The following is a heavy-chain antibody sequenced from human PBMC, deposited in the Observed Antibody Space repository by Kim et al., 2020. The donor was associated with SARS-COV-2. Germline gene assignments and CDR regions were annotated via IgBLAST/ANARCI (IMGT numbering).Heavy chain of an antibody. Sequence: KFQGRVTMTRDTSTSTVYMELSSLRSEDTAVYYCAREVMTGYYYEGWFDPWGQGTLVTVSS. D-gene: IGHD3-9*01. J-gene: IGHJ5*02. V-gene: IGHV1-46*01. CDR3: AREVMTGYYYEGWFDP.